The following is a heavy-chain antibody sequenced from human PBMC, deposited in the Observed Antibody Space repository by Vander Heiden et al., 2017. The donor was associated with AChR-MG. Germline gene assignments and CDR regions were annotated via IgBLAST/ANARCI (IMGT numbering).Heavy chain of an antibody. D-gene: IGHD5-12*01. Sequence: QVQLVESGGGVVQPGRSLSLSCAASGFTFSRSGMPWVRQAPGKGLEWVAVIWYDGSNKYYADSVKGRFTISRDNSKNTLYLQMNSLRAEDTAVYYCAREGDGRDGYNWAYFDYWGQGTLVTVSS. J-gene: IGHJ4*02. CDR3: AREGDGRDGYNWAYFDY. V-gene: IGHV3-33*01. CDR1: GFTFSRSG. CDR2: IWYDGSNK.